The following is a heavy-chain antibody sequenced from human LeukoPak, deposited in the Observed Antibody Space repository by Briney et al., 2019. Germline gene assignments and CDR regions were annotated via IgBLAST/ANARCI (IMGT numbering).Heavy chain of an antibody. CDR3: AKQIAAADYYGMDV. Sequence: GGSLRLSCAASGFTFNDYAMHWVRQAPGKGLEWVSPISWDSGNTYYADSVKGRFTISRDNSKNTLYLQMNSLRAEDTAVYYCAKQIAAADYYGMDVWGQGTTVTVSS. D-gene: IGHD6-13*01. J-gene: IGHJ6*02. CDR2: ISWDSGNT. CDR1: GFTFNDYA. V-gene: IGHV3-23*01.